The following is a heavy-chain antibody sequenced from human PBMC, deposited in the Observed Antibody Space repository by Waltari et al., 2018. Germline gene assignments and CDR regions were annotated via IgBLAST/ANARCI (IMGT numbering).Heavy chain of an antibody. Sequence: QVQLVESGGGVVQPGRSLRLSCAASGFTFSSYGMHWVSQAPGKGLEWVAVIWYDGSNKYYADSVKGRFTISRDNSKNTLYLQMNSLRAEDTAVYYCARALKWLRLHYYGMDVWGQGTTVTVSS. CDR1: GFTFSSYG. J-gene: IGHJ6*02. CDR3: ARALKWLRLHYYGMDV. CDR2: IWYDGSNK. V-gene: IGHV3-33*01. D-gene: IGHD5-12*01.